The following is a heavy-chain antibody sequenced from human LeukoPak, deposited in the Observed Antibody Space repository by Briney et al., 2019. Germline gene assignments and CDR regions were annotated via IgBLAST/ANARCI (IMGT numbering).Heavy chain of an antibody. CDR3: AREKVVVVPAAIIHYGMDV. CDR2: IYSGGST. J-gene: IGHJ6*02. V-gene: IGHV3-53*04. CDR1: GFTVSSNY. Sequence: GGSLRLSCAASGFTVSSNYMSWVRQAPGKGLEWVSVIYSGGSTYYADSVKGRFTISRHNSKNTLYLQMNSLRAEDTAVYYCAREKVVVVPAAIIHYGMDVWGQGTTVTVSS. D-gene: IGHD2-2*02.